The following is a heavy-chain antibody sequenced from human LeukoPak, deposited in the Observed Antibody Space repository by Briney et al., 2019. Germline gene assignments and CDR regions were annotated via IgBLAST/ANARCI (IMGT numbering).Heavy chain of an antibody. V-gene: IGHV1-58*01. CDR3: AAITMVLS. CDR1: RFTSTRSA. CDR2: IVVGSGNT. Sequence: SVNVSCKASRFTSTRSAVHTVRRARGPRLEWIGCIVVGSGNTNYAQKFQERVTITRDMSTSTAYMELNSLRSEDTAVYYCAAITMVLSWGQGTLVTVSS. J-gene: IGHJ5*02. D-gene: IGHD3-10*01.